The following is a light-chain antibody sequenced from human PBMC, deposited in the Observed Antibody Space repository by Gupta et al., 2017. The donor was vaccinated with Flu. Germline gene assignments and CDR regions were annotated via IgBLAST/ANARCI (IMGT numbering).Light chain of an antibody. Sequence: SYELTQPPSVSVSPVQTARITCSGDALPKQYADWYQQKPGQAPVVVIYKDIERPSGIPERFSGSSSGTTLTLTISGVEADDETDYYCQSADSSGSYVFGTGTKVNGL. CDR1: ALPKQY. CDR2: KDI. J-gene: IGLJ1*01. V-gene: IGLV3-25*02. CDR3: QSADSSGSYV.